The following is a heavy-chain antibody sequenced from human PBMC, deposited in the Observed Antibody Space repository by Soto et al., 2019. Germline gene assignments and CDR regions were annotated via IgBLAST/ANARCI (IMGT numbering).Heavy chain of an antibody. CDR1: GGTFSSYA. J-gene: IGHJ5*02. CDR3: ARETSVYSGSYHAAWFDP. D-gene: IGHD1-26*01. V-gene: IGHV1-69*06. Sequence: QVQLVQSGAEVKKPGSSVKVSCKASGGTFSSYAISWVRQAPGQGLEWLGGIIPIFGTANYAQKFQGRVKITADKSTSTAYMELSSLRSEDTAVYYCARETSVYSGSYHAAWFDPWGQGTLVTVSS. CDR2: IIPIFGTA.